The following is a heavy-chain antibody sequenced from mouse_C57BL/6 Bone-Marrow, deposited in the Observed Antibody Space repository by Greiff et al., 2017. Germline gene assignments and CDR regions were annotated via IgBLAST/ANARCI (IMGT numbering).Heavy chain of an antibody. CDR2: IDPENGDT. V-gene: IGHV14-4*01. CDR3: TFDGPYYAMDY. D-gene: IGHD2-3*01. CDR1: GFNIKDDY. Sequence: DVQLQESGAELVRPGASVKLSCTASGFNIKDDYMHWVKQRPEQGLEWIGWIDPENGDTEYASKFQGKATITADTSSNTAYLQLSSLTSEDTAVYYCTFDGPYYAMDYWGQGTSVTVSS. J-gene: IGHJ4*01.